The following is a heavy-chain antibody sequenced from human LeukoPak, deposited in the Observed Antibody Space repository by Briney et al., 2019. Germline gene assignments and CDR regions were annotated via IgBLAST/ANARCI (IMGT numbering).Heavy chain of an antibody. CDR3: AREGYCSSTSCYGHDAFDI. CDR1: GGSISSGDYY. D-gene: IGHD2-2*01. CDR2: IYYSGST. V-gene: IGHV4-30-4*01. J-gene: IGHJ3*02. Sequence: SETLSLTCTVSGGSISSGDYYWSWIRQPPGKGLEWIGYIYYSGSTYYNPYLKSRVTISVDTSKNQFSLKLSSVTAADTAVYYCAREGYCSSTSCYGHDAFDIWGQGTMVTVSS.